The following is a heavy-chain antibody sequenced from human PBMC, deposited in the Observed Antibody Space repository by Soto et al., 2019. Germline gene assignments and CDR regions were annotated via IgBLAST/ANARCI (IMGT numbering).Heavy chain of an antibody. V-gene: IGHV1-69*13. CDR2: IIPIFGTA. J-gene: IGHJ6*02. CDR3: ARDRDTAMAYYYYGMDV. CDR1: GGTFSSYA. D-gene: IGHD5-18*01. Sequence: ASVKVSCKASGGTFSSYAISWVRQAPGQGLEWMGGIIPIFGTASYAQKFQGRVTITADESTSTAYMELSSLRSEDTAVYYCARDRDTAMAYYYYGMDVWGQGTTVTVSS.